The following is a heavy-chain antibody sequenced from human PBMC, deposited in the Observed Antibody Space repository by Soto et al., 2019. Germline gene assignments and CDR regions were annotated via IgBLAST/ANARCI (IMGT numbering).Heavy chain of an antibody. CDR1: GYTFTGYY. J-gene: IGHJ4*02. V-gene: IGHV1-2*02. D-gene: IGHD5-18*01. CDR2: INPNSGGT. Sequence: ASVKISCKASGYTFTGYYMHWVRQAPGQGLEWMGWINPNSGGTNYAQKFQGRVTMTRDTSISTAYMELSRLRSDDTAVYYCARDQDVDTAIVIRDYWGQGTLVTVSS. CDR3: ARDQDVDTAIVIRDY.